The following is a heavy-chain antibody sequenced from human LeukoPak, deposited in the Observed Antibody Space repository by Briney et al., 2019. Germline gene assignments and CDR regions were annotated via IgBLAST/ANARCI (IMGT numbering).Heavy chain of an antibody. CDR1: GFTFSSYS. J-gene: IGHJ5*02. CDR2: ISSSSSYI. CDR3: ARDEREDDYVWGSYRFPFDP. Sequence: GGSLRLSCAASGFTFSSYSMNWVRQAPGKGLEGVSSISSSSSYIYYADSVKGRFTISRDNAKNSLYLQMNSLRAEDTAVYYCARDEREDDYVWGSYRFPFDPWGQGTLVTVSS. D-gene: IGHD3-16*02. V-gene: IGHV3-21*01.